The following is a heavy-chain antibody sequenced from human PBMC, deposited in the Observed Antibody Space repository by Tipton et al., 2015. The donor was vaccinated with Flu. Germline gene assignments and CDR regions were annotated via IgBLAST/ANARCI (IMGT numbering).Heavy chain of an antibody. D-gene: IGHD1-1*01. CDR3: AGDKVTTTFDY. J-gene: IGHJ4*02. V-gene: IGHV4-59*01. CDR1: GGSISSDY. CDR2: IHDSGST. Sequence: TLSLTCTVSGGSISSDYWTWIRQSPGRRLEWIGNIHDSGSTNYSPSLQSRVTISVDTSKNQFSLKLTSVTAEDTAVYYCAGDKVTTTFDYWGQGTLVTVSS.